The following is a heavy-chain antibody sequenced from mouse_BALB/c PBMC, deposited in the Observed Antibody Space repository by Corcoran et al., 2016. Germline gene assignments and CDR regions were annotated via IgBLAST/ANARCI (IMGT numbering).Heavy chain of an antibody. V-gene: IGHV3-6*02. CDR2: ISYDGSN. D-gene: IGHD1-1*01. J-gene: IGHJ4*01. CDR1: GYSITSGYY. Sequence: DVLLQESGPGLVKPSQSLSLTCSVTGYSITSGYYWNWIRQFPGNKLEWMGYISYDGSNNYNPSLKNRIYITRDTYKNQFFLKLNSVTTEDTATYYCARNYYGRDYAMDYWGQGTSVTVSS. CDR3: ARNYYGRDYAMDY.